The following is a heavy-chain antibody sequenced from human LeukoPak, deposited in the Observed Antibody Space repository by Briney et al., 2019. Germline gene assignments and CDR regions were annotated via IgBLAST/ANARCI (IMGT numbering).Heavy chain of an antibody. V-gene: IGHV1-18*01. CDR1: GYTFVNYG. J-gene: IGHJ4*02. D-gene: IGHD1-26*01. Sequence: GASVKVCCKASGYTFVNYGINWVRQSPGQGLEWMGWISIYSGNAKYAPKFQGRVTMTRDTSTNTAYMELGSLRSDDTAVYYCARGRSGGTTWARNPTSTYYLDYWGQGTLVTVSS. CDR2: ISIYSGNA. CDR3: ARGRSGGTTWARNPTSTYYLDY.